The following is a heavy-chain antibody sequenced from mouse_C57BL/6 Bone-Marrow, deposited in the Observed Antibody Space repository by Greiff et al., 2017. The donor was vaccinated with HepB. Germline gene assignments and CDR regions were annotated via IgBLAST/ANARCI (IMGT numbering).Heavy chain of an antibody. Sequence: EVQLQQSGPVLVKPGASVKMSCKASGYTFTDYYMNWVKQSHGKSLEWIGVINPYNGGTSYNQKFKGKATLTVDKSSSTAYMELNSLTSEDSAVYYCASLYWGFAYWGQGTLVTVSA. D-gene: IGHD2-1*01. J-gene: IGHJ3*01. V-gene: IGHV1-19*01. CDR2: INPYNGGT. CDR3: ASLYWGFAY. CDR1: GYTFTDYY.